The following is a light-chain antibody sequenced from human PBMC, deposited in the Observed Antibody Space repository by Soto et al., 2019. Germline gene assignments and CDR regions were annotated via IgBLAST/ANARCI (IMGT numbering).Light chain of an antibody. CDR2: GAS. Sequence: EIVMTQSPATLSVSPGERATLSCRASQSVGSSLAWYQKKPGQAPRLLIYGASTRATGNPARFSGSGSGTEFTLTISSLQSEDFAVYYCQQYNNWWTFGQGTRVEIK. CDR1: QSVGSS. CDR3: QQYNNWWT. J-gene: IGKJ1*01. V-gene: IGKV3-15*01.